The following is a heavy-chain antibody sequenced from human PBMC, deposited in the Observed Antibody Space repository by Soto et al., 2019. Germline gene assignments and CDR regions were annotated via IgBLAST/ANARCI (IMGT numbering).Heavy chain of an antibody. J-gene: IGHJ6*02. V-gene: IGHV5-10-1*01. Sequence: PGESLKISCKGSGYSFTSYWISWVRQMPGKGLEWMGRIDPSDSYTNYSPSFQGHVTISADKSISTAYLQWSSLKASDTAMYYCARAVDTAMVRGYYYYYGMDVWRQGTTVTFSS. CDR2: IDPSDSYT. CDR1: GYSFTSYW. D-gene: IGHD5-18*01. CDR3: ARAVDTAMVRGYYYYYGMDV.